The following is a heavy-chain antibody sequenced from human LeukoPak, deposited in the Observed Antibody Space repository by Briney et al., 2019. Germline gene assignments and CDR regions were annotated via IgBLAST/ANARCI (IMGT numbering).Heavy chain of an antibody. CDR1: GFTFSDYY. V-gene: IGHV3-11*04. CDR3: ARDVDYYDSSGYFDY. CDR2: ISSSGSTI. Sequence: GGSLRLSCAASGFTFSDYYMSWIRRAPGKGLEWVSYISSSGSTIYYADSVKGRFTISRDNAKNSLYLQMNSLRAEDTAVYYCARDVDYYDSSGYFDYWGQGTLVTVSS. J-gene: IGHJ4*02. D-gene: IGHD3-22*01.